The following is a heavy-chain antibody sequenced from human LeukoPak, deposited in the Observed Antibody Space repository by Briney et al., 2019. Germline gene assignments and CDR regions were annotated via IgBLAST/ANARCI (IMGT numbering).Heavy chain of an antibody. CDR3: AKDEAHFYGSGSYLGY. V-gene: IGHV3-21*01. CDR1: GFTFSSYS. Sequence: PGGSLRLSCAASGFTFSSYSMNWVRQAPGKGLEWVSSISSSSSYIYYADSVKGRFTISRDNAKNSLYLQMNSLRAEDTAVYYCAKDEAHFYGSGSYLGYWGQGTLVTVSS. D-gene: IGHD3-10*01. J-gene: IGHJ4*02. CDR2: ISSSSSYI.